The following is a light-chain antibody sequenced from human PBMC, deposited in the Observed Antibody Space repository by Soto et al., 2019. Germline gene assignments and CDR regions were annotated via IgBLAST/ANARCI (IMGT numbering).Light chain of an antibody. V-gene: IGLV1-47*01. J-gene: IGLJ2*01. CDR3: AAWDDSLSGQGV. CDR1: SSSIGSNS. Sequence: QSVLTQPPSASGTPGQRVTISCSGSSSSIGSNSVYWYQQLPGTAPKLLIYRSNQRPSGVPARFSGSKSGTSASLAISGLRSEDEADYYCAAWDDSLSGQGVFGGGTKLTVL. CDR2: RSN.